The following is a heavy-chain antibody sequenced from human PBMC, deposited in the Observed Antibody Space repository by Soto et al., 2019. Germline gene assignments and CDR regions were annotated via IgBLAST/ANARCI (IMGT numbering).Heavy chain of an antibody. Sequence: PGGSLRLSXAASGFTFSSYSMNWVRQAPGKGLEWVSYISSSSSTVYYADSVKGRFTISRDNAKNSLFLHMNSLRDEDTAVYYCARDSTDADSGSYSGDYWGQGTLVTVSS. J-gene: IGHJ4*02. V-gene: IGHV3-48*02. CDR3: ARDSTDADSGSYSGDY. D-gene: IGHD1-26*01. CDR2: ISSSSSTV. CDR1: GFTFSSYS.